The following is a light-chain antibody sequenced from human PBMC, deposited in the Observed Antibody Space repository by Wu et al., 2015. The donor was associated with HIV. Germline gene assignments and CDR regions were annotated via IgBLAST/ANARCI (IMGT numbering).Light chain of an antibody. V-gene: IGKV3-15*01. CDR1: QSISTN. Sequence: IVMTQSPATLSVSPGESATLSCRASQSISTNLAWYQHKPGQAPRLLIYSASTRATDIPARFSGSGSGTEFTLTISSLQSEDFAVYYCQQYKNWLRTFGRGTKVEIK. J-gene: IGKJ1*01. CDR2: SAS. CDR3: QQYKNWLRT.